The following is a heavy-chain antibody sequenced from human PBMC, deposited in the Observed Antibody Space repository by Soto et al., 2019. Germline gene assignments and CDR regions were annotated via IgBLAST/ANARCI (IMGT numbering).Heavy chain of an antibody. CDR3: ARVPIPAASAYYYYYMVV. CDR1: GFTFSSYW. D-gene: IGHD2-2*01. V-gene: IGHV3-7*01. J-gene: IGHJ6*03. CDR2: IKQDGSEK. Sequence: GGSLRLSCAASGFTFSSYWMSWVRHAPGKGLEWVANIKQDGSEKYYVDSVKGRFTISRDNAKNSLYLQMNSLRAEDTAVYYYARVPIPAASAYYYYYMVVWGKGTTVTVSS.